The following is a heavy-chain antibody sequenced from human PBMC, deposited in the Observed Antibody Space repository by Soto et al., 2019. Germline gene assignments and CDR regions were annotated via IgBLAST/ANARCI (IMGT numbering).Heavy chain of an antibody. D-gene: IGHD3-22*01. V-gene: IGHV3-15*01. CDR1: EFTFGDAW. CDR2: FKSETDGGTT. Sequence: PGGSLRLSCAASEFTFGDAWMTWVRQIPGKGLEWLGRFKSETDGGTTDYAAPVKGRFTISGDDSKSTLYLQMNSLKTADTAVYYCTAGLGYYDPYGMDVWGHGTTVTVSS. CDR3: TAGLGYYDPYGMDV. J-gene: IGHJ6*02.